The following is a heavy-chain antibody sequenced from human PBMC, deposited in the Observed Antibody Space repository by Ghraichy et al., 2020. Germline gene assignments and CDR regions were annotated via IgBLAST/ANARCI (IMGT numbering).Heavy chain of an antibody. CDR2: IYYSGST. D-gene: IGHD3-10*01. J-gene: IGHJ4*02. V-gene: IGHV4-59*01. CDR1: GGSISSYY. CDR3: AREGAPGITPMIDY. Sequence: SETLSLTCTVSGGSISSYYWSWIRQPPGKGLEWIGYIYYSGSTNYNPSLKSRVTISVDTSKNQFSLKLSSVTAADTAVYYCAREGAPGITPMIDYWGQGTLVTVSS.